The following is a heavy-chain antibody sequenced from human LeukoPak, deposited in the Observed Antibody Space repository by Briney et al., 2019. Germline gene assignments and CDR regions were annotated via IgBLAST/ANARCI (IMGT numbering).Heavy chain of an antibody. J-gene: IGHJ4*02. D-gene: IGHD2-15*01. Sequence: LRLSCAASGFTFSSYAMSWVRQPPGKGLEWIGYIYYSGSTYYNPSLKSRVTISVDTSKNQFSLKLSSVTAADTAVYYCASSFLNLGYCSGGSCPTLDYWGQGTLVTVSS. CDR3: ASSFLNLGYCSGGSCPTLDY. V-gene: IGHV4-30-4*08. CDR1: GFTFSSYA. CDR2: IYYSGST.